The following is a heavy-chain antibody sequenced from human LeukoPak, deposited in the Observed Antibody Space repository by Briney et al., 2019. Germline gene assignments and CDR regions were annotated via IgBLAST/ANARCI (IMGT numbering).Heavy chain of an antibody. D-gene: IGHD6-6*01. J-gene: IGHJ3*02. V-gene: IGHV5-51*01. CDR1: GYTFTNFW. CDR3: ATTIEYSSPREVNDAFDI. Sequence: GESLKISCKGSGYTFTNFWIGWVRQMPGKGLEWMGIIYPGDSDTRYSPSFQGQVTISADKSISTAYLQWSSLKASDTAMYYCATTIEYSSPREVNDAFDIWGQGSMVTVSS. CDR2: IYPGDSDT.